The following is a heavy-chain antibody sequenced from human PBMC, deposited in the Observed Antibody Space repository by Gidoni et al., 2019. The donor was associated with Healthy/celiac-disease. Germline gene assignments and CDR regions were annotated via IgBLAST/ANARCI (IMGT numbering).Heavy chain of an antibody. CDR1: GGSFSGYY. J-gene: IGHJ4*02. CDR2: INHSGST. D-gene: IGHD6-19*01. Sequence: VQLQQWGAGLLKPSETLSLTCPVYGGSFSGYYWSWIRQPPGTGLEWLGEINHSGSTNYNPSLKSRVTISVDTSKNQFSLKLSSVTAADTAVYYCARGQIAVAGTLFDYWGQGTLVTVSS. CDR3: ARGQIAVAGTLFDY. V-gene: IGHV4-34*01.